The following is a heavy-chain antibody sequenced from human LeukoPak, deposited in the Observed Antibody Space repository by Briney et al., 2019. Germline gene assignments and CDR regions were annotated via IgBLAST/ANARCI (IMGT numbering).Heavy chain of an antibody. V-gene: IGHV3-21*01. D-gene: IGHD3-10*01. CDR3: ARGHYYGSGSYYTPDFDY. J-gene: IGHJ4*02. CDR2: ISTSSSYI. CDR1: GFTFSSYS. Sequence: PWGSLTLSCAASGFTFSSYSMNWVRQAPGKGLEWVSCISTSSSYIYYADSVTGRFTISRDNAKNSLYLEMNSLRAEDTAVYYCARGHYYGSGSYYTPDFDYWGQGTLATVSS.